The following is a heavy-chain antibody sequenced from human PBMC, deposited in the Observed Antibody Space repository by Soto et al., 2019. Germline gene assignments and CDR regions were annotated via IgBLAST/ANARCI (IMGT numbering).Heavy chain of an antibody. D-gene: IGHD6-19*01. J-gene: IGHJ4*02. CDR3: ARTAAGTEYYFDY. Sequence: SETLSLTCTVSGGSISSGGYYWSWIRQHPGKGLEWIGRIYTSGSTNYNPSLKSRVTMSVDTSKNQFSLKLSSVTAADTAVYYCARTAAGTEYYFDYWGQGTLVTVSS. V-gene: IGHV4-61*08. CDR2: IYTSGST. CDR1: GGSISSGGYY.